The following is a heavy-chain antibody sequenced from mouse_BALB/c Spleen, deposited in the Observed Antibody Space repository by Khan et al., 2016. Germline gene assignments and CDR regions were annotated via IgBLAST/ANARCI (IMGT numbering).Heavy chain of an antibody. D-gene: IGHD1-1*01. CDR1: GYRITDYW. CDR2: IYPGGDYT. V-gene: IGHV1-63*02. Sequence: QVQLQQSGAELVRPGTSVKMSCKAAGYRITDYWIGWVKQRPGHGLEWIGDIYPGGDYTKYNEKFKGKGTLTADTSSNTVYMQLSSLTSEDSAIYDCTRNSYGGRFWAMDHWGQGTSVTVSS. J-gene: IGHJ4*01. CDR3: TRNSYGGRFWAMDH.